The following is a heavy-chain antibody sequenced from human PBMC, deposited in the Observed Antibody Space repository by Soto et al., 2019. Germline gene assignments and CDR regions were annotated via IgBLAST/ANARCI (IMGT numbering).Heavy chain of an antibody. J-gene: IGHJ6*02. CDR1: GYTFTSYG. Sequence: ASVKVSCKASGYTFTSYGISWVRQAPGQGLEWMGWISAYNGNTNYAQKLQGRVTMTTDTSTSTAYMELRSLRSDDTAVYYCARPRQPRYYYYGMDVWGQGTTVTAP. V-gene: IGHV1-18*04. CDR2: ISAYNGNT. CDR3: ARPRQPRYYYYGMDV. D-gene: IGHD6-13*01.